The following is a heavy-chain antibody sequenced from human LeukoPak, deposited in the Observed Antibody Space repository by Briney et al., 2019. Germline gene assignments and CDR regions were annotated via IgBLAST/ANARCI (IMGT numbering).Heavy chain of an antibody. Sequence: GGSLRLSCAASGFTVSSNFMSWIRQAPGKGLEWVSVMYSGGSTYYADSVKGRFTISRDNSKNMVYLQMNSLRADDTAVYYCARDFRLYSGGWYPTSPWGQGTLVTVSS. V-gene: IGHV3-53*01. D-gene: IGHD6-19*01. CDR1: GFTVSSNF. CDR3: ARDFRLYSGGWYPTSP. CDR2: MYSGGST. J-gene: IGHJ5*02.